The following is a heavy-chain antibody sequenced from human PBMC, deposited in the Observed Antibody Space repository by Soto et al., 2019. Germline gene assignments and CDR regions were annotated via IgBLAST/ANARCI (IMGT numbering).Heavy chain of an antibody. CDR3: ASGRGITVTPSALVDY. J-gene: IGHJ4*02. CDR2: IIPIFGTA. Sequence: QVQLVQSGAEVKKPGSSVKVSCKASGGTFSSYAISWVRQAPGQGLAWMGGIIPIFGTANYAQKFQGRVTIAGDNSTDTASMTLRSLRSEDTAVYYCASGRGITVTPSALVDYWGQGPLVPVSS. D-gene: IGHD1-20*01. V-gene: IGHV1-69*06. CDR1: GGTFSSYA.